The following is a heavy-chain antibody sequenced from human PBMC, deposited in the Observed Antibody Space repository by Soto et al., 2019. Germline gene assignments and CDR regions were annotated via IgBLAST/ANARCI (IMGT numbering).Heavy chain of an antibody. J-gene: IGHJ6*02. D-gene: IGHD3-10*01. V-gene: IGHV4-31*03. CDR3: AKASWTSFRDPPSHYAMDV. Sequence: QVQLQGSGPGLLTPSQTLSLTCTVSGDSLSGGGYYWSWVRQHPGKGLGWTGDIYYSGTTYYNPSLQSRITISAGASKNQFSLKLSSVTAADTAVYYCAKASWTSFRDPPSHYAMDVWGQGATVTVS. CDR2: IYYSGTT. CDR1: GDSLSGGGYY.